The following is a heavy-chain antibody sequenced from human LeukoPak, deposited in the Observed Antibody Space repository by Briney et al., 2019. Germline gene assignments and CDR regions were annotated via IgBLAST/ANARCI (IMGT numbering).Heavy chain of an antibody. J-gene: IGHJ4*02. D-gene: IGHD3-22*01. CDR1: GFTDSSNY. CDR2: IYSGGST. V-gene: IGHV3-66*01. Sequence: GGSLRLSCAASGFTDSSNYMSWVRQAPGKGLEWVSVIYSGGSTYYADSVKGRFTISRDNSKNTVYLQMNSLRDEDTAVYYCGSWSSLSSGYYYGPDYWGQGTLVTVSS. CDR3: GSWSSLSSGYYYGPDY.